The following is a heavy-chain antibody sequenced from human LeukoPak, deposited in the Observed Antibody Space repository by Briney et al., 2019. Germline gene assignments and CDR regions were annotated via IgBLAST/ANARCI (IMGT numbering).Heavy chain of an antibody. J-gene: IGHJ4*02. V-gene: IGHV3-53*01. CDR1: GFTVSSNY. CDR3: ASYDFWSGYRPWY. Sequence: PGGSLRLSCAASGFTVSSNYMSWVRQAPGKGLEWVSVIYSGGSTYYADSVKGRFTISRDNSKNTLYLQMNSLRAEDTAVYYCASYDFWSGYRPWYWGQGTLVTVSS. D-gene: IGHD3-3*01. CDR2: IYSGGST.